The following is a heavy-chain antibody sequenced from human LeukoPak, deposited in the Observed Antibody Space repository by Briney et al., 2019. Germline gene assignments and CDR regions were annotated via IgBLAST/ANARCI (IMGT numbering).Heavy chain of an antibody. Sequence: GGSLRLSCAASGFTFSSYAMHWVRQAPGKGLEWVAVILYGGGDKYYAGSVKGRFTISRDNSKDTLSLEMNSLRAEDTAVYYCARGAVYSTAWYNWFDPWGQGTLVTVFS. D-gene: IGHD2-2*02. CDR2: ILYGGGDK. CDR1: GFTFSSYA. J-gene: IGHJ5*02. CDR3: ARGAVYSTAWYNWFDP. V-gene: IGHV3-30*04.